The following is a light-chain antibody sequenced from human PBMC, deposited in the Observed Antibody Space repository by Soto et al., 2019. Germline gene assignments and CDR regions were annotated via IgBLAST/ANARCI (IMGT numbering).Light chain of an antibody. V-gene: IGLV1-40*01. CDR1: SSNIGAALN. Sequence: QSVLTQPPSVSGAPGQRVTISCTGSSSNIGAALNVHWYQQLPETAPKLLIYGNNNRPSGVPDRFSGSKSGTSASLAITGLQAEDEADYYCQTYDYSLSGSVSGGGTQLTVL. CDR3: QTYDYSLSGSV. J-gene: IGLJ3*02. CDR2: GNN.